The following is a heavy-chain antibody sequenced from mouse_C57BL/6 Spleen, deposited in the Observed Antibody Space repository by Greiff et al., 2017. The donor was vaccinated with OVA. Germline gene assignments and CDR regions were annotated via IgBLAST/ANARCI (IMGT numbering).Heavy chain of an antibody. CDR1: GYTFTSYW. J-gene: IGHJ1*03. Sequence: VQLQQPGAELVRPGSSVKLSCKASGYTFTSYWMDWVKQRPGQGLEWIGNIYPSDSETHYNQKFKDKATLTVDKSSSTAYMQLSSLTSEDSAVYYCARAVFWYFDVWGTGTTVTVSS. CDR2: IYPSDSET. V-gene: IGHV1-61*01. D-gene: IGHD1-1*01. CDR3: ARAVFWYFDV.